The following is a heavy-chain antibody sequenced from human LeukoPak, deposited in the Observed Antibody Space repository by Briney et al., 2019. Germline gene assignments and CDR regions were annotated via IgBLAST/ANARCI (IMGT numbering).Heavy chain of an antibody. CDR3: ARLARSVGLAFSQYYFDY. V-gene: IGHV5-51*01. CDR2: IYPSDSDT. CDR1: GYTFTTYW. J-gene: IGHJ4*02. Sequence: GESLKISCKGSGYTFTTYWIGWVRQMPGKGLEWMGIIYPSDSDTRYSPSFQGQVTISVDKSINTAYLQWSNLRASDTAIYYCARLARSVGLAFSQYYFDYWGQGTLVTVSS.